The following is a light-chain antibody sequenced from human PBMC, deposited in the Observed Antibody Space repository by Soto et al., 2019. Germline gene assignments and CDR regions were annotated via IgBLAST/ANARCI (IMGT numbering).Light chain of an antibody. Sequence: GDRVTFPCRAIHDLSNYLAWYQHKPGKVPKDLIYGASTLQSGVPSRFSGSGSGTDFTLTISSLQPEDVATYYCQKYNNALGTFGQGTKVDIK. J-gene: IGKJ1*01. CDR1: HDLSNY. CDR3: QKYNNALGT. CDR2: GAS. V-gene: IGKV1-27*01.